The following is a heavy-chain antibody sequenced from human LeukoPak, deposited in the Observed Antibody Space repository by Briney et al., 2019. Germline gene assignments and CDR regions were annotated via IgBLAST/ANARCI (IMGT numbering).Heavy chain of an antibody. CDR1: GGSISCYY. D-gene: IGHD5-18*01. J-gene: IGHJ5*02. CDR2: IYYSGST. V-gene: IGHV4-59*08. CDR3: ARRIQHGVINWFDP. Sequence: SETLSLTCTVSGGSISCYYWSWIRQPPGKGLEWIGYIYYSGSTNYNPSLKSRVTISVDTSKNQFSLKLSSVTAADTAVYYCARRIQHGVINWFDPWGQGTLVTVSS.